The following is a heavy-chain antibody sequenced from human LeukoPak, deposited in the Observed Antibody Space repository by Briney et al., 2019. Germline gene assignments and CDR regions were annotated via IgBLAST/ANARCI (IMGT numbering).Heavy chain of an antibody. CDR3: ARWYYDSSGTRWFDP. V-gene: IGHV4-59*08. J-gene: IGHJ5*02. Sequence: SEILSLTCTVSGGSISNYYWSWIRQPPGKGLEWIGYIYYSGSTNYNPSLKSRVTISADTSKNQFSLKLSSVTAADTAVYYCARWYYDSSGTRWFDPWGQGTLVTVSS. D-gene: IGHD3-22*01. CDR1: GGSISNYY. CDR2: IYYSGST.